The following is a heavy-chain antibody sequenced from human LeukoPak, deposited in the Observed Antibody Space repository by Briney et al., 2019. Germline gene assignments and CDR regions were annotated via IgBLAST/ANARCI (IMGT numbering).Heavy chain of an antibody. J-gene: IGHJ4*02. V-gene: IGHV3-30*03. CDR2: ISYDGRTK. Sequence: GGSLRLSCGDSTFNFSDYGMHWVRQAPGKGLEWLALISYDGRTKFYADSLKGRFTISRDNAKNSLYLQMNSLRAEDTAVYYCARVLESEMATIGATDYWGQGTLSPSPQ. CDR1: TFNFSDYG. D-gene: IGHD5-24*01. CDR3: ARVLESEMATIGATDY.